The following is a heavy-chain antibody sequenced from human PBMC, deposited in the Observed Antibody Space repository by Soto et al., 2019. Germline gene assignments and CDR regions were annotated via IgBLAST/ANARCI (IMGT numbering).Heavy chain of an antibody. CDR2: IIPIFGTA. CDR1: GGTFSSYA. Sequence: SVKVSCKASGGTFSSYAISWVRQAPGQGLEWMGGIIPIFGTANYAQKFQGRVTITAYESTSTAYMELSSLRSEDTAVYYCARAGNTYYYGSGSYYRYGMDVWGQGTTVTVS. CDR3: ARAGNTYYYGSGSYYRYGMDV. J-gene: IGHJ6*02. D-gene: IGHD3-10*01. V-gene: IGHV1-69*13.